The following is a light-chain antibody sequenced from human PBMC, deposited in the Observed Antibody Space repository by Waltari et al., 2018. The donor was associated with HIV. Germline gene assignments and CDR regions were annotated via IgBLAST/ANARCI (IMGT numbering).Light chain of an antibody. Sequence: DIQLTQSPSFLSASVGDRVTITCRASQGISSYLAWYQQKPGKAPKLLMYAASTLQSGVPSRFSGSGSGTDFTLTISSLQPEDFATYYCLHLNSYPLTFGPGTKVEIK. CDR2: AAS. J-gene: IGKJ3*01. CDR1: QGISSY. V-gene: IGKV1-9*01. CDR3: LHLNSYPLT.